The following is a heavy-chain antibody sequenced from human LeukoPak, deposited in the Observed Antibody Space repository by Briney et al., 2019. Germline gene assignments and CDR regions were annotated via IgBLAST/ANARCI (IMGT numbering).Heavy chain of an antibody. J-gene: IGHJ3*02. Sequence: SETLSLTCAVYGGSFSGYYWSWIRQPPGKGLEWIGEINHSGSTNYNPSLKSRVTISVDTSKNQISLKLSSVTAADTAVYYCARGDLLGKYAFDIWGQGTMVTVSS. CDR1: GGSFSGYY. CDR2: INHSGST. CDR3: ARGDLLGKYAFDI. D-gene: IGHD7-27*01. V-gene: IGHV4-34*01.